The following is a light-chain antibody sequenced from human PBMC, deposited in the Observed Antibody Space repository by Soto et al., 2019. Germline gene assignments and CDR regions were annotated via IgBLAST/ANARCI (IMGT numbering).Light chain of an antibody. CDR2: DAS. CDR1: QSVSSY. J-gene: IGKJ4*01. CDR3: QHRSNWPLT. Sequence: EIVLTQSPATLSLSPGERATLSCRASQSVSSYLAWYQQKPGQAPSLLIYDASNRATGIPARFSGSGSGTDFTLTISSLEPEDFAVYYCQHRSNWPLTFGGGTMVEIK. V-gene: IGKV3-11*01.